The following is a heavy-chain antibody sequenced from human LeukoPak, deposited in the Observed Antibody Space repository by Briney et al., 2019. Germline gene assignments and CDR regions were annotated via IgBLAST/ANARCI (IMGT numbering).Heavy chain of an antibody. V-gene: IGHV4-31*03. D-gene: IGHD3-9*01. CDR3: ARTPEYHDILTGPAYYYYGMDV. CDR2: IYYSGST. Sequence: SETLSLTCTVSGGSISSGGYYWSWIRQHPGKGLEWIGYIYYSGSTYYNPSLKSRVTISVDTSKNQFSLKLSSVTAADTAVHYCARTPEYHDILTGPAYYYYGMDVWGQGTTVTVSS. CDR1: GGSISSGGYY. J-gene: IGHJ6*02.